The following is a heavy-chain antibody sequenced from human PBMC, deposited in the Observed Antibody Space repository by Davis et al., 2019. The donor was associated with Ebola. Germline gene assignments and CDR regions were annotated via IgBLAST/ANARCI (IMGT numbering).Heavy chain of an antibody. V-gene: IGHV3-23*01. CDR1: GFTLSNYA. Sequence: GEPLKISCAASGFTLSNYAMSWVRQAPGKGLEWVSAISGSGGSTYYADSVKGRFTISRDNSKNTLYLQMNSLRAEDTAVYYCAKDPSPITMIVVAPGYYFDYWGQGTLVTVSS. CDR3: AKDPSPITMIVVAPGYYFDY. CDR2: ISGSGGST. D-gene: IGHD3-22*01. J-gene: IGHJ4*02.